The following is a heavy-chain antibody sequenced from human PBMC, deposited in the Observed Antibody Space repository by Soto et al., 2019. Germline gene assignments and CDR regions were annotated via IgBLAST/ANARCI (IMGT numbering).Heavy chain of an antibody. V-gene: IGHV3-33*01. J-gene: IGHJ3*02. D-gene: IGHD6-13*01. Sequence: PGGSLGLSGAASGFTFGDYAMGWVRQAPGKGLEWVAVILYDGSNKYYADSVKGRFTISRDNSKNTLYLQMNSLRAEDTAVYYCARGGSSWYRFDAFDIWGQGTMVTVSS. CDR2: ILYDGSNK. CDR3: ARGGSSWYRFDAFDI. CDR1: GFTFGDYA.